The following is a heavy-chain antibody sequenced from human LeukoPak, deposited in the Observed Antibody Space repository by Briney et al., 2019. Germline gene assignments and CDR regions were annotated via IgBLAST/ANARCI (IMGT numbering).Heavy chain of an antibody. CDR2: ISGSGAST. CDR3: AKEWITMVRGVIISSFDY. D-gene: IGHD3-10*01. CDR1: GFTFSSYA. Sequence: QPGGSLRLSCAASGFTFSSYAMSWVRQAPGKGREWVSAISGSGASTYYAHSVKGRFTISRVNSKNTLYLQMNSMRAEDTAVYYCAKEWITMVRGVIISSFDYWGQGTLVTVPS. J-gene: IGHJ4*02. V-gene: IGHV3-23*01.